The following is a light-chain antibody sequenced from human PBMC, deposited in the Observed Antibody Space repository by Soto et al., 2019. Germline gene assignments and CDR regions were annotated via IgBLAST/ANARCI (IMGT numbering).Light chain of an antibody. V-gene: IGKV1-33*01. CDR1: QDISNY. Sequence: DIQMTQSPSSLSASVGDRVTITCQAGQDISNYLNWYQQKPGKAPKLLIYDASNLETGVPSRFSGSGSGTDFTLKISRVEAEDVGVYYCMQALQTPLTFGGGTKVDIK. CDR3: MQALQTPLT. J-gene: IGKJ4*01. CDR2: DAS.